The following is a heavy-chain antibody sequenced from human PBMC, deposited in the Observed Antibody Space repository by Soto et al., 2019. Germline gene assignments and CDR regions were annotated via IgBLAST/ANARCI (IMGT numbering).Heavy chain of an antibody. CDR3: AKDLWYSSSLANPFDY. V-gene: IGHV3-23*01. CDR1: GFTFSNYA. J-gene: IGHJ4*02. Sequence: EVQLLESGGGLVQPGGSLRLSCATSGFTFSNYAMSWVRQAPGKGLEWVSGVSASGGSAYYADSVKGRFTISRDNSKNTLYLQMNSLRAEDTAVYYCAKDLWYSSSLANPFDYWGQGTLVTVSS. D-gene: IGHD6-6*01. CDR2: VSASGGSA.